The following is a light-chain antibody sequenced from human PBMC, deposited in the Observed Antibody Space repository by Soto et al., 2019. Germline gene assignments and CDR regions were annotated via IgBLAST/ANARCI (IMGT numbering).Light chain of an antibody. CDR1: RTVRNNY. V-gene: IGKV3-20*01. CDR3: QQYDSSSCT. CDR2: DVS. J-gene: IGKJ3*01. Sequence: EIVLTQSPGTLSLSPGERATLSCRASRTVRNNYLACYQQNPGPPPRLLIYDVSSTATGIPDRFSGGGSGKDTTLTISRLDAEDCAVYYCQQYDSSSCTFGPGTKVDIK.